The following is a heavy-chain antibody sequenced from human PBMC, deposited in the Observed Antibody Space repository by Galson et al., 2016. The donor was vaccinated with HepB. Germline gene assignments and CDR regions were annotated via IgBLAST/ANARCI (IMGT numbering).Heavy chain of an antibody. V-gene: IGHV1-58*01. D-gene: IGHD4-11*01. CDR1: GFTFVDSA. CDR3: AAAHSDYSNYYYYGMDV. Sequence: SVKVSCKASGFTFVDSAVQWVRQARGQRLEWIGWIVVGSGKTNYAQNFQERVTITRDMSTSTAYMELSSLGSEDTAVYYCAAAHSDYSNYYYYGMDVWGQGTTVTVSS. CDR2: IVVGSGKT. J-gene: IGHJ6*02.